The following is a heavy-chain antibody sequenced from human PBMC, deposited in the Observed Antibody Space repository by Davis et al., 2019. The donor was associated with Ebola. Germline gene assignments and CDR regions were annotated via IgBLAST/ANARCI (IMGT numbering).Heavy chain of an antibody. J-gene: IGHJ3*02. D-gene: IGHD1-26*01. CDR3: ERGGELGAFDI. CDR2: INAGNGNT. V-gene: IGHV1-3*01. CDR1: GYTFTSYA. Sequence: AASVKVSCKASGYTFTSYAMHWVRQPPGQTLESLGWINAGNGNTKYSQNFQGRVTITRDTSASTAYMELSSLRSEDTAVYYCERGGELGAFDIWGQGTMVTVSS.